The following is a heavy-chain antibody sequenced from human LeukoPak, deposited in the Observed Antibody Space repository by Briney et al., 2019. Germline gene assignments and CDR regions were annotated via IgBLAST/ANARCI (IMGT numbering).Heavy chain of an antibody. D-gene: IGHD1-26*01. J-gene: IGHJ4*02. CDR2: IVVYNGIT. Sequence: ASVKVSCKASGHTFTGLGINWVRQAPGQGLEWMGSIVVYNGITNYAQKMQDRVTMTTDTSTGTAYMELRSLRYDDTAVYYCATGQYSGCYYFDYWGQGTLLTVSS. V-gene: IGHV1-18*04. CDR3: ATGQYSGCYYFDY. CDR1: GHTFTGLG.